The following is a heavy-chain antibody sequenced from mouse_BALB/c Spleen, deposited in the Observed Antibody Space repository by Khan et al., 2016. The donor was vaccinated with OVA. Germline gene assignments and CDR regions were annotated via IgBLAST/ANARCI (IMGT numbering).Heavy chain of an antibody. Sequence: EVELVESGGGLVKPGGSLKVSCAASGFTFSNYALSWVRHTPEKRLEWVASISSGGTTYYPDSVKGRFTISSDDARNILFLQMISLRSEDTAMYYCARDYWFVYWGQGTLVTVDA. CDR2: ISSGGTT. CDR3: ARDYWFVY. CDR1: GFTFSNYA. D-gene: IGHD2-13*01. J-gene: IGHJ3*01. V-gene: IGHV5-6-5*01.